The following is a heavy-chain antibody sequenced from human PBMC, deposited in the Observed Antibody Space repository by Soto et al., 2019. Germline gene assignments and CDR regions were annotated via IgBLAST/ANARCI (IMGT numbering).Heavy chain of an antibody. D-gene: IGHD2-15*01. CDR2: ISGNSGGT. V-gene: IGHV1-2*02. J-gene: IGHJ4*02. CDR1: GYTFTGYY. CDR3: ARGYCSDSGCSPFFDY. Sequence: ASVKISCKASGYTFTGYYLHWVRQAPGQGLEWMGWISGNSGGTNYAQKFQGRVTMTRDTSIITAYMDLSRLTSDDTAVYYCARGYCSDSGCSPFFDYWGQGSLVTVSS.